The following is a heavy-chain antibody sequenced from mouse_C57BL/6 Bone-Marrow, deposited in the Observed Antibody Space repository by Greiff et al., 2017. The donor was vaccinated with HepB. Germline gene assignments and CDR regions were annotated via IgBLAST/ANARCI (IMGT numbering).Heavy chain of an antibody. CDR3: VRSGFDYAMDY. CDR1: GFSFNTYA. CDR2: IRSKSNNYAT. J-gene: IGHJ4*01. V-gene: IGHV10-1*01. D-gene: IGHD4-1*01. Sequence: EVHLVESGGGLVQPKGSLKLSCAASGFSFNTYAMNWVRQAPGKGLEWVARIRSKSNNYATYYADSVKDRFTISRDDSESMLYLQMNNLKTEDTALYYCVRSGFDYAMDYWGQGTSVTVSS.